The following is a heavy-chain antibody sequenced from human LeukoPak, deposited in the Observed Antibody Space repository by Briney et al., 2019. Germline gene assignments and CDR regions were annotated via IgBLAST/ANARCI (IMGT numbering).Heavy chain of an antibody. D-gene: IGHD3-3*01. J-gene: IGHJ4*02. Sequence: GGSVRLSCAASGFIFSRHGMHWVRQAPGKGLEWMAFTSADDSDKYYADSVKGRFTISRDNSKNTLYLQLNSLSAEDTAMYYCAKEGESGYSGGFDHWGQGALVTVSS. CDR2: TSADDSDK. V-gene: IGHV3-30*18. CDR1: GFIFSRHG. CDR3: AKEGESGYSGGFDH.